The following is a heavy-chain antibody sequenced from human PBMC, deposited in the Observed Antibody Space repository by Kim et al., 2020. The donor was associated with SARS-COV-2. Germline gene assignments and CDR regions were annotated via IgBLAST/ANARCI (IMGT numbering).Heavy chain of an antibody. CDR3: ARDRVRDGHPNFDY. J-gene: IGHJ4*02. CDR1: GYNFATHT. V-gene: IGHV1-3*04. Sequence: ASVKVSCKASGYNFATHTLHWMRRAPGQRFEWVGWIDSANGDSSSEQQFKGRVTVTMDTSASTAYMELSSLRSEDTAVYFCARDRVRDGHPNFDYWGQGTLVTV. D-gene: IGHD2-8*01. CDR2: IDSANGDS.